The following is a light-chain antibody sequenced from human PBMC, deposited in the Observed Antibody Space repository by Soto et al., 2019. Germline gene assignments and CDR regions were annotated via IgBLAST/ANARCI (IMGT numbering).Light chain of an antibody. V-gene: IGLV2-14*01. CDR1: SSDVGGYNY. Sequence: QSALTQPASVSGSPGQSITIACTVTSSDVGGYNYVSWHQQHPGKAPKLMIYEVSNRPSGVSNRFSGSKSGKTASLTISGLQAEDEADYYCSSYTSSSPYVFGTGPKVTVL. CDR2: EVS. CDR3: SSYTSSSPYV. J-gene: IGLJ1*01.